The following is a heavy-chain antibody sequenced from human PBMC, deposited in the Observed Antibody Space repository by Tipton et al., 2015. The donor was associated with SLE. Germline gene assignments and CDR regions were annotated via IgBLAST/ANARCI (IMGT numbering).Heavy chain of an antibody. D-gene: IGHD4-11*01. CDR2: VHHTGGN. J-gene: IGHJ4*02. Sequence: TLSLTCSVAGLSMTTRPWWTWVRQPPGKGLEWVGEVHHTGGNNYNPSLRSRVTISMDTSKNQFSLKLSSVTAADTAVYYCARGDSYFDYWGQGTLVTVSS. CDR1: GLSMTTRPW. V-gene: IGHV4-4*02. CDR3: ARGDSYFDY.